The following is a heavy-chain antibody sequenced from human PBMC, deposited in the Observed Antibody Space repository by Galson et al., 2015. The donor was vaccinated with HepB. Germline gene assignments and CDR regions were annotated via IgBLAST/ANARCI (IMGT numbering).Heavy chain of an antibody. V-gene: IGHV1-58*02. D-gene: IGHD3-22*01. J-gene: IGHJ5*02. CDR3: AAGSYSDSSGYWYWFDP. Sequence: SVKVSCKASGFTFTSSAMQWVRQARGQRLEWIGWIVVGSGNRIYAQKFQERVTITRDMSTSTAYMELSSLRSEDTAVYYCAAGSYSDSSGYWYWFDPWGQGTQVTVSS. CDR1: GFTFTSSA. CDR2: IVVGSGNR.